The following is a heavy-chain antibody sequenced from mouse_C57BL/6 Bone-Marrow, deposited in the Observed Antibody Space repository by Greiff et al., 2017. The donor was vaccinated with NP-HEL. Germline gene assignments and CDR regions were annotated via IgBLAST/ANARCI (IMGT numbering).Heavy chain of an antibody. CDR2: IYPRSGNT. D-gene: IGHD1-1*01. CDR1: GYTFTSYG. J-gene: IGHJ2*01. V-gene: IGHV1-81*01. CDR3: ERDYNGSSYDY. Sequence: VQLQQSGAELARPGASVKLSCKASGYTFTSYGISWVKQRPGQGLEWIGEIYPRSGNTYYNEKFKGKATLTADKSSSTAYMELRSLTSEDSAVYFCERDYNGSSYDYWGQGTTLTVSS.